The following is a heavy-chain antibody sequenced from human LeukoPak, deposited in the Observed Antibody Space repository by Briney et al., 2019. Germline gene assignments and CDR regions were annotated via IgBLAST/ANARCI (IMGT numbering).Heavy chain of an antibody. CDR2: IIPIFGTA. CDR3: ARGLMLEAAANAFDI. J-gene: IGHJ3*02. Sequence: SVKVSCKASGGTFSSYAISWVRQAPGQGLEWMGGIIPIFGTANYAQKFQGRVTITADESPSTAYMELSSLRSEDTAVYYCARGLMLEAAANAFDIWGQGTMVTVSS. V-gene: IGHV1-69*01. CDR1: GGTFSSYA. D-gene: IGHD2-15*01.